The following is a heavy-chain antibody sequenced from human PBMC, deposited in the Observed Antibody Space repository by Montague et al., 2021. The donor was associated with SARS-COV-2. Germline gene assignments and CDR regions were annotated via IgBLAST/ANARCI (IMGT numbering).Heavy chain of an antibody. CDR3: AKAFLGTTAAFDF. D-gene: IGHD2-2*01. Sequence: SLRLSCAASGFRFSSYAMSWVRQSPGKGLEWVSSFTGNGGRTYYADSVKGRFTISRDNSKNTLYLQINSPRAEDTALYYCAKAFLGTTAAFDFWGQGTLVTVSS. J-gene: IGHJ4*02. V-gene: IGHV3-23*01. CDR2: FTGNGGRT. CDR1: GFRFSSYA.